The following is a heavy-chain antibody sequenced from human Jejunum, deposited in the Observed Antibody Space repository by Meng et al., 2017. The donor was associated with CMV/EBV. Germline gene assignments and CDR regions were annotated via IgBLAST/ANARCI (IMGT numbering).Heavy chain of an antibody. D-gene: IGHD1-14*01. CDR1: GLIFSTYS. J-gene: IGHJ4*02. CDR3: VKDRTPDGLFEFDF. Sequence: GLIFSTYSMNWVRQAPGKGLEWVSIIYGSGSTTIYAASVQGRFTISRDNSRNVVYLQMNSLRADDSGIYYCVKDRTPDGLFEFDFWGQGTPVTVSS. CDR2: IYGSGSTT. V-gene: IGHV3-23*03.